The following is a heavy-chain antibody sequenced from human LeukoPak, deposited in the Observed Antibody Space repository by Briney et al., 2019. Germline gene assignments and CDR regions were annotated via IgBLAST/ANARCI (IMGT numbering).Heavy chain of an antibody. CDR2: INHSGST. CDR1: GGSFSGYY. V-gene: IGHV4-34*01. CDR3: ARAPRSIRYYYYGMDV. J-gene: IGHJ6*04. Sequence: SETLSLTCAVYGGSFSGYYWSWIRQPPGEGLEWIGEINHSGSTNYNPSLKSRVTISVDTSKNQFSLKLSSVTAADTAVYYCARAPRSIRYYYYGMDVWGKGTTVTVSS. D-gene: IGHD6-6*01.